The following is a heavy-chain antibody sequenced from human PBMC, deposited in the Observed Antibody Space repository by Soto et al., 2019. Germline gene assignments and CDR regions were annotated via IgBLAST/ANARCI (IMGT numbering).Heavy chain of an antibody. V-gene: IGHV3-23*01. Sequence: GGSLRLSCSAPGFTFSSYAMSWVRQATGKGREWVSAISGSGGSTYYADSEKGRFTISRDNSKNTLYLQMNSQRAEDTAVYYCAKVPIVVVPPRLFDYWGQGTLVTVSS. CDR2: ISGSGGST. CDR3: AKVPIVVVPPRLFDY. D-gene: IGHD3-22*01. J-gene: IGHJ4*02. CDR1: GFTFSSYA.